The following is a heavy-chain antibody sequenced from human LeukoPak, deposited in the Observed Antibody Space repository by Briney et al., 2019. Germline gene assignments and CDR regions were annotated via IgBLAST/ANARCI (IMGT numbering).Heavy chain of an antibody. J-gene: IGHJ3*02. V-gene: IGHV1-2*02. Sequence: GASVKVSCKASGYTFTGYYMHWVRQAPGQGLEWMGWINPNSGGTNYAQKFQGRVTMTRETSISTAYMGLSRLRSDDTAVYYCARPGIAVAEAFDIWGQGTMVTVSS. CDR2: INPNSGGT. CDR3: ARPGIAVAEAFDI. D-gene: IGHD6-19*01. CDR1: GYTFTGYY.